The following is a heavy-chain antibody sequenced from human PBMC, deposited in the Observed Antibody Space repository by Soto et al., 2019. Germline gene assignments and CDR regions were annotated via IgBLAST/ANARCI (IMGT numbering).Heavy chain of an antibody. CDR2: INPGGVSK. CDR1: GYTLTSHY. J-gene: IGHJ6*02. V-gene: IGHV1-46*01. Sequence: GASVKVSCKASGYTLTSHYIHWVRQAPGQGLEWMGIINPGGVSKTYAQEFQGRITMTRDTSTSTVYMELSSLRSQDTAVYYCARAPSWHGLDVWGQGTTVTVS. CDR3: ARAPSWHGLDV.